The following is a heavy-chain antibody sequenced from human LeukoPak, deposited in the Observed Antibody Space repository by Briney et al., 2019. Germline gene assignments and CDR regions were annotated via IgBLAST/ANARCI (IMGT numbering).Heavy chain of an antibody. CDR1: GFTFRSYS. J-gene: IGHJ3*02. CDR2: IRSSSSYI. V-gene: IGHV3-21*01. CDR3: ARIRESLGLGAFDI. D-gene: IGHD7-27*01. Sequence: GGSLRLSCAASGFTFRSYSMNWVRQAPGKGLEWVSFIRSSSSYIYYADSVKGRFTISRDNAKNTLYLQMNSLRAEDSALYYCARIRESLGLGAFDIWGQGTMVTVSS.